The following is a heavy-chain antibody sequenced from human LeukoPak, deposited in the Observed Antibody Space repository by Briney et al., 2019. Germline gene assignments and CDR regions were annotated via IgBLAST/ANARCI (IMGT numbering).Heavy chain of an antibody. D-gene: IGHD2-2*01. CDR1: GGSFSGYY. V-gene: IGHV4-34*01. J-gene: IGHJ4*02. Sequence: PSETLSLTCAVYGGSFSGYYWSWIRQPPGKGLEWIGEINHSGSTNYNPSLKSRVTISVDTSKNQFSLKLSSVTAADTAVYYCARGLYQLLWSYYFDYWGQGTLVTVPS. CDR2: INHSGST. CDR3: ARGLYQLLWSYYFDY.